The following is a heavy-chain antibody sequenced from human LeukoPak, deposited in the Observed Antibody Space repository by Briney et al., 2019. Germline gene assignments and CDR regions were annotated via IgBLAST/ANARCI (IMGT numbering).Heavy chain of an antibody. D-gene: IGHD3-10*01. Sequence: GGSLRLSCAASGFTVSSNYMSWVRQAPGKGLEWVSVIYSGGSTYYADSVKGRFTISRDNSKNTLYLQMNSLRAEDTAVYYCAREARITMVRGVSDYWGQGTLVTVSS. CDR2: IYSGGST. CDR1: GFTVSSNY. J-gene: IGHJ4*02. V-gene: IGHV3-66*02. CDR3: AREARITMVRGVSDY.